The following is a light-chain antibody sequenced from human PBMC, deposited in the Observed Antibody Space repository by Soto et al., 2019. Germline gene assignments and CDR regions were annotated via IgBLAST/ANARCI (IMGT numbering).Light chain of an antibody. CDR3: QSYDSSMRVV. V-gene: IGLV1-40*01. J-gene: IGLJ2*01. CDR1: SSNIGAGYD. CDR2: GNS. Sequence: QSVLTQPPSVSGAPGQRVTISCTGSSSNIGAGYDVHWYQQLPGTAPKLLIYGNSNRPSGVPDRFSGSKSGTSASLAITGLQAEDEADYYCQSYDSSMRVVFGGGTTLNVL.